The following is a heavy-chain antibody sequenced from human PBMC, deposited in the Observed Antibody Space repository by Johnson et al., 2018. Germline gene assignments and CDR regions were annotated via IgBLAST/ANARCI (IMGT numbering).Heavy chain of an antibody. CDR1: GFIFDDYG. V-gene: IGHV3-7*01. CDR3: ARENHATFDY. CDR2: MNLDGSEK. J-gene: IGHJ4*02. D-gene: IGHD1-14*01. Sequence: VQLVESGGGVVRPGGSLRLSCAASGFIFDDYGMSWVRQAPGKGLEWVANMNLDGSEKFYVDSVKGRFTISRDNAKKSLYLQMNSLRAEDTALYYCARENHATFDYWGQGTLVTVSS.